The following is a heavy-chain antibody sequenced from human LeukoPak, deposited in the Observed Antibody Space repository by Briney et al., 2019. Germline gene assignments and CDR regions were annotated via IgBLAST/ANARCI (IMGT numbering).Heavy chain of an antibody. CDR3: ASARSYNPHYYYMDV. CDR1: GGTFSSYA. Sequence: SVKVSCKASGGTFSSYAISWVRQAPGQGLEWMGGIIPIFGTANYAQKFQGRVTITTDESTSTAYMGLSSLRSEDTAVYYCASARSYNPHYYYMDVWGKGTTVTVSS. CDR2: IIPIFGTA. D-gene: IGHD1-26*01. V-gene: IGHV1-69*05. J-gene: IGHJ6*03.